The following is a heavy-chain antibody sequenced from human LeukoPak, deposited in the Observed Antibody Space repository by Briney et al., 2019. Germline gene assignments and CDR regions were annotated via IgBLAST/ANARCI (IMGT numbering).Heavy chain of an antibody. J-gene: IGHJ4*02. CDR3: TKRNSGGYYDY. Sequence: GGSLRLSCAASGFTVSSDNMSWVRRVPGRGLEWVAVVYSGDDGTNYADSVRGRFTISRDDSKSTVFLQMNSLRVDDTAIYYCTKRNSGGYYDYWGQGTLVTVSS. D-gene: IGHD5-12*01. V-gene: IGHV3-66*02. CDR1: GFTVSSDN. CDR2: VYSGDDGT.